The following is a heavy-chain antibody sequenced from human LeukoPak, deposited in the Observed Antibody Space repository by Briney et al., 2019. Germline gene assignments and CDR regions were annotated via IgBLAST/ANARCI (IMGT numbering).Heavy chain of an antibody. J-gene: IGHJ4*02. CDR2: IYHSGGT. CDR1: GGSINDAS. CDR3: ARVGTYYRSLDS. D-gene: IGHD3-10*01. V-gene: IGHV4-59*01. Sequence: SETLSLTCTVSGGSINDASWNWLRKPPGQGLEWIGYIYHSGGTNHNPSLKSRVTISLDTSKNQFSLKLSSVTAADTAVYYCARVGTYYRSLDSWGQGTLVTVSS.